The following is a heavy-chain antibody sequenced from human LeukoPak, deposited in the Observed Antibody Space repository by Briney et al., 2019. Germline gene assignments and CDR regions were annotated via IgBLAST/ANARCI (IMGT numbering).Heavy chain of an antibody. Sequence: GGSLRLSCSASGLGRSFKETWMSWVRRAPGKGLEWSGRIKGKPDGGAIDYIAPVRGRFSISRDDSKNLVFLQMDSLKIEDTAVYYCTTDPRYWGQGTMVTVSS. CDR3: TTDPRY. CDR1: GLGRSFKETW. J-gene: IGHJ4*02. CDR2: IKGKPDGGAI. V-gene: IGHV3-15*01.